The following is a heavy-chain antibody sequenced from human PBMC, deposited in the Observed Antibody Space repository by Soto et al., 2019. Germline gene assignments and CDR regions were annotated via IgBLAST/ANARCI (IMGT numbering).Heavy chain of an antibody. CDR2: INHSGST. CDR1: GGSFSGYY. V-gene: IGHV4-34*01. Sequence: SETLSLTCAVYGGSFSGYYWSWIRQPPGKGLEWIGEINHSGSTNYNPSLKSRVTISVDTSKNQFSLKLSSVTAADTAVYYCARHRKEYLLSEYSSSSGRYWYFDLWGRGTLVTVSS. J-gene: IGHJ2*01. D-gene: IGHD6-6*01. CDR3: ARHRKEYLLSEYSSSSGRYWYFDL.